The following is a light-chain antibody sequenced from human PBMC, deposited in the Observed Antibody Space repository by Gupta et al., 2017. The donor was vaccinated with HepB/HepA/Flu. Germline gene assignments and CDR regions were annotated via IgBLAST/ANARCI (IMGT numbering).Light chain of an antibody. J-gene: IGLJ2*01. CDR2: RNT. CDR3: QSYDSSLSAVV. V-gene: IGLV1-40*01. CDR1: SSNIGAGYD. Sequence: QSVLPQPPSVSGAPGQRVTISCTVSSSNIGAGYDVHWYQQLPGTAPKLLIYRNTNRPSGVPDRFSGSKSGSSASLAIXGXQAEDEXDYFCQSYDSSLSAVVFGGGTKLTVL.